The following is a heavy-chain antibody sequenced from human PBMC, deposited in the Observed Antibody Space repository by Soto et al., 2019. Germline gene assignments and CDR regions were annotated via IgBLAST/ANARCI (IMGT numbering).Heavy chain of an antibody. Sequence: ASVKVSCKASGYTFTGYYMHWVRQAPGQGLEWMGWINPNSGGTNYAQKFQGRVTMIRDTSISTAYMELSRLRSDDTAVYYCARDHFIVVVPAARDRYYYYGMDVWGQGPTVTVPS. D-gene: IGHD2-2*01. V-gene: IGHV1-2*02. CDR3: ARDHFIVVVPAARDRYYYYGMDV. CDR2: INPNSGGT. CDR1: GYTFTGYY. J-gene: IGHJ6*02.